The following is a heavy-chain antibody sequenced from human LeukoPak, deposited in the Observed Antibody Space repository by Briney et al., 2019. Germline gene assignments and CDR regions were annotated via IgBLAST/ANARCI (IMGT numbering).Heavy chain of an antibody. CDR1: GFTFSNYG. V-gene: IGHV3-30*18. Sequence: PGGSLRLSCAASGFTFSNYGMHWVRQAPGKGLEWVAVISYDGSNKYYADSVKGRFTISRDNSKNTLYLQMSSLRAEDTAVYYCVKGGIVVLISAFDIWGQGTMVTVSS. CDR2: ISYDGSNK. CDR3: VKGGIVVLISAFDI. D-gene: IGHD3-22*01. J-gene: IGHJ3*02.